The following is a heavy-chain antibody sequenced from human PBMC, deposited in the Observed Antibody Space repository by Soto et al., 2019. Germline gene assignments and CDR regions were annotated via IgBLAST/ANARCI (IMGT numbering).Heavy chain of an antibody. CDR2: ISYDGSNK. Sequence: GGSLRLSCAASGFTFSSYAMHWVRQAPGKGLEWVAVISYDGSNKYYADSVKGRFTISRDNSKNTLYLQMNSLRAEDTAVYYCARVMSSPASPYYFDYWGQGTLVTVSS. D-gene: IGHD6-6*01. CDR1: GFTFSSYA. CDR3: ARVMSSPASPYYFDY. J-gene: IGHJ4*02. V-gene: IGHV3-30-3*01.